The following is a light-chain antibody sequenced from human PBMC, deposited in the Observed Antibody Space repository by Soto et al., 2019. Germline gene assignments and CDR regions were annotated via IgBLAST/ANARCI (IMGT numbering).Light chain of an antibody. V-gene: IGKV3-11*01. CDR3: QQRSDLPST. Sequence: EIVLTQSPATLSLSPGNRATLSCRASQSVSSYLAWYQQKPGQAPRLLIYDASKRAAGIPARFSGSGSGTDFTLPITRLEPEDFAIYYCQQRSDLPSTFGGGTKVEIK. J-gene: IGKJ4*01. CDR1: QSVSSY. CDR2: DAS.